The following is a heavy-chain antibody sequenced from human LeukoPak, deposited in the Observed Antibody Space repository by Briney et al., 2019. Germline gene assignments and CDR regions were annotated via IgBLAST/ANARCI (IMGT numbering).Heavy chain of an antibody. J-gene: IGHJ4*02. V-gene: IGHV1-69*05. CDR3: ARCRGGSCDYFDY. CDR1: GGTFSRYA. Sequence: ASVKVSCKASGGTFSRYALSWVRQAPGEGLEWMGGTTPIFGSAEYAQNFQGRVTITTDGSTSSAYMELSSLRSEDTAVYYCARCRGGSCDYFDYWGQGTLVTVSS. D-gene: IGHD2-15*01. CDR2: TTPIFGSA.